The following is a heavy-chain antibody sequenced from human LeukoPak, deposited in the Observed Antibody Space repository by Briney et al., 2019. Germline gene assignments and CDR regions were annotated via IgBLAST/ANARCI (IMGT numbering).Heavy chain of an antibody. V-gene: IGHV4-39*07. D-gene: IGHD6-19*01. J-gene: IGHJ4*02. CDR1: SGSISSSGYY. CDR3: ARVNIAWLGLFDY. Sequence: PSETLSLTCTVSSGSISSSGYYWGWIRQPPGKGLEWIGSIYLSGSTYYNPSLKSRVTISVDTSKNQFSLKLSSVTAADTAVYYCARVNIAWLGLFDYWGQGTLVTVSS. CDR2: IYLSGST.